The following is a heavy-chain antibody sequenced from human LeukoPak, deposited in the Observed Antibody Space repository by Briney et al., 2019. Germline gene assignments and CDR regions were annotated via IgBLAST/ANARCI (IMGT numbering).Heavy chain of an antibody. J-gene: IGHJ4*02. CDR2: IYYSGST. D-gene: IGHD3-3*01. Sequence: PSETLSLTCTVSGGSISSSSYYWGWIRQPPGKGLEWIGSIYYSGSTYYNPSLKSRVTISVDTSKNQFSLKLSSVTAADTAVYYCARNPLGWSGYYSRRGFDYWGQGTLVTVSS. CDR1: GGSISSSSYY. CDR3: ARNPLGWSGYYSRRGFDY. V-gene: IGHV4-39*01.